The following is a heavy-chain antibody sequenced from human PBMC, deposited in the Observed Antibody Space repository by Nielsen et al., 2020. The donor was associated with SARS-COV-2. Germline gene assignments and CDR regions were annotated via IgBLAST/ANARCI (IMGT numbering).Heavy chain of an antibody. V-gene: IGHV3-21*01. CDR3: ARVDYSYGSGISDY. Sequence: GESLKISCAASGFTFSSYSMNWVRQAPGKGLEWVSSISSSSSYIYYADSVKGRFTISRDNAKNSLYLQMNSLRAEDTAIYYCARVDYSYGSGISDYWGQGTLVTVSS. CDR1: GFTFSSYS. D-gene: IGHD3-10*01. J-gene: IGHJ4*02. CDR2: ISSSSSYI.